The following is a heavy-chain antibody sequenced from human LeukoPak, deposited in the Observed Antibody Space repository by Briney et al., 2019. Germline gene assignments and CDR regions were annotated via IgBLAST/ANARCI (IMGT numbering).Heavy chain of an antibody. Sequence: GGSLRLSCAASGFTFSRYTMNWVRQAPGKGLERVSSITSSSSYIYYADSLKGRFTISRDNAKNSLDLQMNSLRVEDTGIYYCVKVAKYYYGSETYYFFEHWGQGTPVTASS. CDR2: ITSSSSYI. V-gene: IGHV3-21*01. J-gene: IGHJ4*02. CDR1: GFTFSRYT. CDR3: VKVAKYYYGSETYYFFEH. D-gene: IGHD3-10*01.